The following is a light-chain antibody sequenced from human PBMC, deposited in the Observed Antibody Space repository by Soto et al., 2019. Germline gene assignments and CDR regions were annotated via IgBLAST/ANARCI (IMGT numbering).Light chain of an antibody. CDR1: QSVSSSY. Sequence: EIVLTQSPGTLSLSPGARAPLSCRARQSVSSSYLAWYQQKPGQAPRLLIYGASGRAPGIPDRFSGSGSGTDFTLTISRLEPEDFAVYYCQQYGSSPPITFGQGTRLEIK. CDR3: QQYGSSPPIT. J-gene: IGKJ5*01. V-gene: IGKV3-20*01. CDR2: GAS.